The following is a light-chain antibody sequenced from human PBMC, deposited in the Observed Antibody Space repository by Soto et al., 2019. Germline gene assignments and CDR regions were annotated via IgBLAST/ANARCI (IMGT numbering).Light chain of an antibody. CDR2: GAS. CDR3: QQYNNWPLT. V-gene: IGKV3D-15*01. CDR1: QSVRSNF. Sequence: EIVLTQSPGTLSLSPGERATLFCRASQSVRSNFLAWYQHKPGQAPMLLISGASSRATGIPAWFSGSGSGTEFTLTISSLQSEDFAVYYCQQYNNWPLTFGGGTKVDIK. J-gene: IGKJ4*01.